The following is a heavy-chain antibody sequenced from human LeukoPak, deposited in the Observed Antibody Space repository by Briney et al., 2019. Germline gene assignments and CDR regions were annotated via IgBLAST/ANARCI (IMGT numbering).Heavy chain of an antibody. V-gene: IGHV5-51*01. CDR3: ARRALYYDSSGYYT. D-gene: IGHD3-22*01. J-gene: IGHJ4*02. CDR1: GHDFPDYW. CDR2: IFPRDSNT. Sequence: GESLKISCRASGHDFPDYWIGWVRQMPGKGLEWMGIIFPRDSNTVYGPSFQGQVTISVDTSISTAYLQWSSLKASDTAMYYCARRALYYDSSGYYTWGQGTLVTVSS.